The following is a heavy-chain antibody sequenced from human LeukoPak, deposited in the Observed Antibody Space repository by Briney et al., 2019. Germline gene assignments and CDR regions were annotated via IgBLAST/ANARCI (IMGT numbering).Heavy chain of an antibody. CDR1: GGSTSSSSYY. V-gene: IGHV4-39*01. J-gene: IGHJ3*02. D-gene: IGHD1-26*01. CDR2: IYYSGST. Sequence: SETLSLTCTVSGGSTSSSSYYWGWIRQPPGKGLEWIGSIYYSGSTYYNPSLKSRVTISVDTSKNQFSLKLSSVTAADTAVYYCASPPQGEWELPLLGAFDIWGQGTMVTVSS. CDR3: ASPPQGEWELPLLGAFDI.